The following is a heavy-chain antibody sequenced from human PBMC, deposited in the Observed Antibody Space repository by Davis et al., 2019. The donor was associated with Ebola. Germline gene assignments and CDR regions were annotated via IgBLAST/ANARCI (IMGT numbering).Heavy chain of an antibody. CDR3: ARAPLYCSSTSCPRGY. V-gene: IGHV3-72*01. D-gene: IGHD2-2*01. CDR2: TRNKANSYTT. J-gene: IGHJ4*02. Sequence: GGPLRLSCPASEFPFSDHYMAWVRQAPGKGLEWVGRTRNKANSYTTEYAASVKGRFTISSDDSKNSLYLQMNSLKTEDTAVYYCARAPLYCSSTSCPRGYWGQGTLVTVSS. CDR1: EFPFSDHY.